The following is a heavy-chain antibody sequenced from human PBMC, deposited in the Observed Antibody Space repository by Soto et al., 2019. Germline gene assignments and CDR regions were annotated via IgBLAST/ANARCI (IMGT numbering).Heavy chain of an antibody. Sequence: EVQLVESGGGLVQPGGSLRLSCVASGFTFDYYWRHWVRQAPGEGLMWVSRLQTDGSHPDYADSVKGRFTISIDNAKNTLYLQMNNLRAEDRAVYYRARGGDPDYWGQGTLVTVSS. CDR3: ARGGDPDY. J-gene: IGHJ4*02. CDR1: GFTFDYYW. D-gene: IGHD2-21*02. CDR2: LQTDGSHP. V-gene: IGHV3-74*01.